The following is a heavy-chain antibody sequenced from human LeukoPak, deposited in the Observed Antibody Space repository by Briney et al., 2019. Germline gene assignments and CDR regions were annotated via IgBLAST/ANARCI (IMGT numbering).Heavy chain of an antibody. D-gene: IGHD3-16*02. J-gene: IGHJ5*02. Sequence: SETLSLTCTVSGGSISSYYWSWIRQPPGKGLEWIGYIYYSGSTNYNPSLKSRVTISVDTSKNQFSLKLSSVTAADTAVYYCARARYNWFDPWGQGTLVTVSS. CDR3: ARARYNWFDP. CDR2: IYYSGST. V-gene: IGHV4-59*01. CDR1: GGSISSYY.